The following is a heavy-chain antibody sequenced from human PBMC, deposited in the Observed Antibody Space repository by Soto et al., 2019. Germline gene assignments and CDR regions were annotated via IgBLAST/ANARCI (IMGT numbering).Heavy chain of an antibody. CDR1: GFTFSSYA. CDR3: AKGNDFWSGYYTNYGMDV. CDR2: ISGSGGST. J-gene: IGHJ6*02. D-gene: IGHD3-3*01. V-gene: IGHV3-23*01. Sequence: WGSLRLSCAASGFTFSSYAMSWVRQAPGKGLEWVSAISGSGGSTYYADSVKGRFTISRDNSKNTLYLQMNSLRAEDTAVYYCAKGNDFWSGYYTNYGMDVWGQGTTVTVSS.